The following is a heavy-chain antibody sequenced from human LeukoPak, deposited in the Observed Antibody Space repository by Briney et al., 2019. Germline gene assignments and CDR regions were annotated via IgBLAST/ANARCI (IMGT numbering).Heavy chain of an antibody. CDR1: GGSISSSSYY. CDR2: IYYSGST. Sequence: SETLSLTCTVSGGSISSSSYYWGWIRHPPGKGLEWIGSIYYSGSTYYNPSLKSRVTISVDTSKNQFSLKLSSVTAADTAVYYCARLSGAVAGFDYWGQGTLVTVSS. D-gene: IGHD6-19*01. V-gene: IGHV4-39*07. J-gene: IGHJ4*02. CDR3: ARLSGAVAGFDY.